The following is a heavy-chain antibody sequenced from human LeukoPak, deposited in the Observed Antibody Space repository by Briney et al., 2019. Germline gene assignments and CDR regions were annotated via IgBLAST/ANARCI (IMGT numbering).Heavy chain of an antibody. Sequence: GASVKVSCKASGGTFSSYAISWVRQAPGQGLEWMGGIIPIFGTANYAQKFQGRVTITTDESTSTAYMELSSLRSEDTAVYYCARGLRYCSSTSCYNFPLDYWGQGTLVTVSS. CDR3: ARGLRYCSSTSCYNFPLDY. CDR1: GGTFSSYA. D-gene: IGHD2-2*02. J-gene: IGHJ4*02. V-gene: IGHV1-69*05. CDR2: IIPIFGTA.